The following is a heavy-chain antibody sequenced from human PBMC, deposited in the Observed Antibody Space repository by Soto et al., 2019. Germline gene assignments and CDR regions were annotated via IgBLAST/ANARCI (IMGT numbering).Heavy chain of an antibody. CDR1: GFSFSSHW. V-gene: IGHV3-74*01. J-gene: IGHJ6*02. CDR3: AGQWLDVENVGSGMDV. D-gene: IGHD6-19*01. CDR2: ITSDGKTT. Sequence: EVQLVESGGGLVQPGGSLRLSCAASGFSFSSHWMHWVRKVPGKGLEWVSRITSDGKTTGYADSVKGRFTISRDNAKNTLYLQMNSLRGEDTAIYYCAGQWLDVENVGSGMDVWGQGATVTVS.